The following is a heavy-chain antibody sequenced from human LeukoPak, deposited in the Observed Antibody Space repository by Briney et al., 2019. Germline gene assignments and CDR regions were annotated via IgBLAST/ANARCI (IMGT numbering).Heavy chain of an antibody. CDR3: ARETSTVTYRIFDC. CDR2: IYISGST. Sequence: SETLSLTCTVSGGSISSYYWSWIRQPAGKGLEWIGRIYISGSTNYNPSLKSRVTMSVDTSKSQFSLKLTSVTAADTAVYYCARETSTVTYRIFDCWDQGTLVTVSS. V-gene: IGHV4-4*07. D-gene: IGHD4-17*01. J-gene: IGHJ4*02. CDR1: GGSISSYY.